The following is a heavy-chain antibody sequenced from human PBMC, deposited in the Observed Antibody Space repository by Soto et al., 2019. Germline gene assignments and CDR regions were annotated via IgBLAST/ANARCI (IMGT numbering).Heavy chain of an antibody. CDR3: ARGHYLDSSDYWVANLPFDH. V-gene: IGHV3-23*01. CDR2: ISRSGRGSA. CDR1: GFTFNSYV. J-gene: IGHJ4*02. D-gene: IGHD3-22*01. Sequence: PGGSLRLSCAASGFTFNSYVMTWVRQAPGEGLEWVSSISRSGRGSAYYADSVKGRFTISRDNSENTLFLQMNNLRDEDTALYYCARGHYLDSSDYWVANLPFDHWGLGTLVTVSS.